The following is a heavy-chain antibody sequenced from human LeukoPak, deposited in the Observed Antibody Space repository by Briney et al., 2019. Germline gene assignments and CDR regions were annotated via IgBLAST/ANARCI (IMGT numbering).Heavy chain of an antibody. J-gene: IGHJ4*02. CDR1: GFTFSSFE. D-gene: IGHD1-7*01. Sequence: PGGSLRLSCAASGFTFSSFEMKWVRQAPGKGLEWVSYISSSGSTIYYADSVKGRFTISRDNAKNSLYLQMNSLRAEDTAVYYCAKGELRFDYWGQGTLVTVSS. V-gene: IGHV3-48*03. CDR2: ISSSGSTI. CDR3: AKGELRFDY.